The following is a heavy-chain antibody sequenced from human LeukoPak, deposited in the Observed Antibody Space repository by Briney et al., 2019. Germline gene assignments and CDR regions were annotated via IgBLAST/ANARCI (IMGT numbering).Heavy chain of an antibody. D-gene: IGHD7-27*01. V-gene: IGHV3-30*18. CDR2: ISFDGSNK. J-gene: IGHJ4*02. CDR3: AKDWGNWGYGYYFDH. CDR1: GFTFSTYG. Sequence: GRSLRLSCAASGFTFSTYGMHWVRQAPGKGLEWVAVISFDGSNKYYPDSVKGRFTISRDNSKNTLYLQMSSLRAEDTAVYYCAKDWGNWGYGYYFDHWGQGTLVTVSS.